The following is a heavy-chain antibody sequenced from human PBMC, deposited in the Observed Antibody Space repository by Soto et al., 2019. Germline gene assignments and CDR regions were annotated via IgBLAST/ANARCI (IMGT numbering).Heavy chain of an antibody. J-gene: IGHJ5*02. CDR3: AKMSRGYSGYIQS. CDR2: ISAGGVST. V-gene: IGHV3-23*01. Sequence: GGSLRLSCATSGFTFTNYAMTWVRQGPGKGLEWVASISAGGVSTYFADSVKGRFTISXXXSXXTXXLXXNXXRAXDTAVYYCAKMSRGYSGYIQSWGQGTLVTVSS. CDR1: GFTFTNYA. D-gene: IGHD5-12*01.